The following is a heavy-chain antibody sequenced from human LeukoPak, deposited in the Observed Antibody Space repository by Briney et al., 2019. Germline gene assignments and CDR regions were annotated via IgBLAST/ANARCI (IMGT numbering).Heavy chain of an antibody. CDR1: GYSITSSSW. CDR2: IYHSGTT. V-gene: IGHV4-28*01. CDR3: ARKENVYYYFDY. J-gene: IGHJ4*02. Sequence: SSETLSLTCAVSGYSITSSSWWGWIRQPPGKGLEWIGYIYHSGTTYYNPSLQSRVTMSVDTSKNQFSLKLSSVTAADTAVYYCARKENVYYYFDYWGQGALVTVSS. D-gene: IGHD3-10*01.